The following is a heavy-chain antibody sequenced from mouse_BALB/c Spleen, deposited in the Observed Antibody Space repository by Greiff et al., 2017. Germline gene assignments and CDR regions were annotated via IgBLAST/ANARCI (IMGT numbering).Heavy chain of an antibody. CDR1: GFSLTSYD. CDR2: IWTGGGT. J-gene: IGHJ4*01. Sequence: VQLQQSGPGLVAPSQSLSITCTVSGFSLTSYDISWIRQPPGKGLEWLGVIWTGGGTNYNSAFMSRLSISKDNSKSQVFLKMNSLQTDDTAIYYCVRGDYGNFYAMDYWGQGTSVTVSS. D-gene: IGHD2-1*01. V-gene: IGHV2-9-2*01. CDR3: VRGDYGNFYAMDY.